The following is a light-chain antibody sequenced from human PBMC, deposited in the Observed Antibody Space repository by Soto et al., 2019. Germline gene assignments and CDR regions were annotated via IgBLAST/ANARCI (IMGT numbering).Light chain of an antibody. CDR2: KAS. CDR3: QQYNSYPYT. Sequence: DIQMTQSPSTLSASVGDRVTITCRASQSISSWLAWYQQKPGQAPKVLIYKASSLESGVPTRFSGSGSGTEFTLTISSLQPDDFATYYCQQYNSYPYTFGGRPKLEIK. V-gene: IGKV1-5*03. J-gene: IGKJ2*01. CDR1: QSISSW.